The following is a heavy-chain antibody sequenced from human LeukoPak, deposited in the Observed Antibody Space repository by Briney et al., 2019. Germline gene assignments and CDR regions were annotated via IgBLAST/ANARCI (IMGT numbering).Heavy chain of an antibody. V-gene: IGHV4-39*01. Sequence: SETLSLTCTVSGGPLSSSSYYWGWIRQPPGKGLEWIGSIYYSGSTYYNPSLKSRVTISVDTSKNQFSLKLSSVTASDTAVYYCARFEGSWYIFDYWGQGTLVTVSS. J-gene: IGHJ4*02. D-gene: IGHD6-13*01. CDR3: ARFEGSWYIFDY. CDR2: IYYSGST. CDR1: GGPLSSSSYY.